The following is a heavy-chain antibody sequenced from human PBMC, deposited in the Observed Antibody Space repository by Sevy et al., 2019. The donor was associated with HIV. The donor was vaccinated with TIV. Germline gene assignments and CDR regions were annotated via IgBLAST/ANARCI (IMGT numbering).Heavy chain of an antibody. CDR2: INHSGST. CDR1: GGSFSGYY. Sequence: SETLSLTCAVYGGSFSGYYWSWIRQPPGKGLEWIGEINHSGSTNYNPSLKSRVTISVDTSKNQFSLKLSSVTAADTAVYYCARAPISSSWTHYYYYYGMDVWGQGTTVTVSS. D-gene: IGHD6-13*01. J-gene: IGHJ6*02. CDR3: ARAPISSSWTHYYYYYGMDV. V-gene: IGHV4-34*01.